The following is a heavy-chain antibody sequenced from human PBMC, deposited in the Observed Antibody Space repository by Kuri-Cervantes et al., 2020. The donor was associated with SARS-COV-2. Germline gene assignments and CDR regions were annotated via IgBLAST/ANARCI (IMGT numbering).Heavy chain of an antibody. CDR3: AKDGEGPTVPAAMGPEYFQH. Sequence: GGSLRLSCAASGFDFSLYNMNWVRQAPGKGLEWVSRISRNSNYIDYADSVKGRFIISRDNAKDSLDLQMNSLGPEDTAVYYCAKDGEGPTVPAAMGPEYFQHWGQGTLVTVSS. D-gene: IGHD2-2*01. J-gene: IGHJ1*01. CDR2: ISRNSNYI. V-gene: IGHV3-21*01. CDR1: GFDFSLYN.